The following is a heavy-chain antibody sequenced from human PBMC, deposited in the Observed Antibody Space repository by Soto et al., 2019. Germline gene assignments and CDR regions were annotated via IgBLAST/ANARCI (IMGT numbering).Heavy chain of an antibody. CDR1: GFKFSSCG. D-gene: IGHD7-27*01. Sequence: GGSLRLSCAVSGFKFSSCGMHWVRQAPGKGLEWVAVIWYDGTTTKYADSVRGRFIISRDNFRNTLYLEINSLRAEDTALYYCARDLGRPSKIPNDAFNIWGQGTMVTVSS. CDR3: ARDLGRPSKIPNDAFNI. V-gene: IGHV3-33*01. J-gene: IGHJ3*02. CDR2: IWYDGTTT.